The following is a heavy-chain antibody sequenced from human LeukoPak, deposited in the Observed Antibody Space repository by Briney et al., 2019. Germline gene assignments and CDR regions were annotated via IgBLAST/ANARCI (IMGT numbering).Heavy chain of an antibody. V-gene: IGHV3-9*01. D-gene: IGHD6-19*01. CDR2: ISWNSGSI. J-gene: IGHJ4*02. CDR1: GFTFDDYA. Sequence: GGSLRLSCAASGFTFDDYAMHWVRQAPGKGLEWVSGISWNSGSIGYADSVKGRFTISRDNAKNSLYLQMNSLRAEDTALDYCANDTEAQWLGHSTTFDYWGKGTLVTVSS. CDR3: ANDTEAQWLGHSTTFDY.